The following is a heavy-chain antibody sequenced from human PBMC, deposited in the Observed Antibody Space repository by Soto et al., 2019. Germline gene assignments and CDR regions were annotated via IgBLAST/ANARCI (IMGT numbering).Heavy chain of an antibody. Sequence: PGGSLRLSCAASGFTFSSYSMNWVRQAPGKGLEWVSYISSSSSTIYYADSVKGRFTISRDNAKNSLYLQMNSLRDEDTAVYYCARDYYGSGSYRLFDYWGQGTLVTVSS. CDR3: ARDYYGSGSYRLFDY. CDR2: ISSSSSTI. J-gene: IGHJ4*02. V-gene: IGHV3-48*02. D-gene: IGHD3-10*01. CDR1: GFTFSSYS.